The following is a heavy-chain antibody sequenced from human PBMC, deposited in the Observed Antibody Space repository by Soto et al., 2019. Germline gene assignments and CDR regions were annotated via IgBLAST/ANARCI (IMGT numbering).Heavy chain of an antibody. J-gene: IGHJ5*02. D-gene: IGHD6-19*01. CDR2: ISAYNGNT. CDR3: ARVLTGYSSGWDWFDP. Sequence: ASVKVSCKASGYTFTSYGISWVRQAPGQGLEWMGWISAYNGNTNYAQKLQGRVTMTTDTSTSTAYMELRSLRSDDTAVNYCARVLTGYSSGWDWFDPWGQGTLVTVSS. CDR1: GYTFTSYG. V-gene: IGHV1-18*01.